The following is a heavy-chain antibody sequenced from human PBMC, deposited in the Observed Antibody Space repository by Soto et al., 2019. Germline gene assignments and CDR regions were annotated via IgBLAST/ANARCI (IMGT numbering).Heavy chain of an antibody. D-gene: IGHD2-2*01. J-gene: IGHJ6*02. CDR3: AREEVPQWFTRGYYGMDV. Sequence: PSETLSLTCAVHGGSFSGYYWTWIRQPPGKGLEWIGDINHSGSTNYNSSLKSRVTISVDTSKNQLSLKPRSVTAADTAVYYCAREEVPQWFTRGYYGMDVWGQGTTVTVSS. CDR2: INHSGST. V-gene: IGHV4-34*01. CDR1: GGSFSGYY.